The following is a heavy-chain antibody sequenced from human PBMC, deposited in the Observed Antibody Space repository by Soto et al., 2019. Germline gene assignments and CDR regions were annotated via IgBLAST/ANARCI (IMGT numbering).Heavy chain of an antibody. CDR1: GFTFSNAW. CDR3: TTDRQGYYDFWSYDY. CDR2: IKSKTDGGTT. V-gene: IGHV3-15*07. D-gene: IGHD3-3*01. J-gene: IGHJ4*02. Sequence: GGSLRLSCAASGFTFSNAWMNWVRQAPGKGLEWVGRIKSKTDGGTTDYAAPVKGRFTISRDDSKNTLYLQMNSLKTEDTAVYYCTTDRQGYYDFWSYDYWGQGTLVTVSS.